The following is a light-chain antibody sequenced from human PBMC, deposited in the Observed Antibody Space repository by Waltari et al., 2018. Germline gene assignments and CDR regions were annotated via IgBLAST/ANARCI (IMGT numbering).Light chain of an antibody. Sequence: DIQLTQSPSTLSASVADRFPLPCRASQSIDRWLAWYQQKPGKAPKVLIYDASNLASGVPSRFSGSGSGTDFTLTISSLQPEDFAIYYCHQYDTYPWTFGQGTQVEI. CDR1: QSIDRW. V-gene: IGKV1-5*01. CDR3: HQYDTYPWT. J-gene: IGKJ1*01. CDR2: DAS.